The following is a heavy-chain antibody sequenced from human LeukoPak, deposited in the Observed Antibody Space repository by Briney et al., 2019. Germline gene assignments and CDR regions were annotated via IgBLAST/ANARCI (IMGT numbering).Heavy chain of an antibody. CDR1: GGSLSSGRYY. V-gene: IGHV4-61*02. CDR2: IYISGST. Sequence: TLSLTCTLSGGSLSSGRYYWSWIRHPAGEGLEWIGRIYISGSTNYNPSLKSRVTISVDTSKNQFSLKLSSVTAADTAVYYCARGDGYNLDYWGQGTLVTVSS. D-gene: IGHD5-24*01. J-gene: IGHJ4*02. CDR3: ARGDGYNLDY.